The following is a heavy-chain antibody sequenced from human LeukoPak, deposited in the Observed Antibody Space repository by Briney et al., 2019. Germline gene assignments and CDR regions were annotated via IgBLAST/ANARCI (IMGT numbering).Heavy chain of an antibody. CDR3: ARGLGYSSTDALHI. CDR2: IGSSGLYI. J-gene: IGHJ3*02. Sequence: GESLRLSCAAAGLTFSGYSVNWVRQAPGKGLEWVSSIGSSGLYIYYADSVKGRFTISKDTAKNSLYLQMNSLRADDTALYYCARGLGYSSTDALHIWAQGTMVTVSS. D-gene: IGHD6-13*01. V-gene: IGHV3-21*01. CDR1: GLTFSGYS.